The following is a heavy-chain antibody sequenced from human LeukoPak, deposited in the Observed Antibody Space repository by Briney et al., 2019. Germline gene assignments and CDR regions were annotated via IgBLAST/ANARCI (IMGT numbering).Heavy chain of an antibody. CDR3: ARRSDSGSYWTPYFDY. CDR2: IYISGST. D-gene: IGHD1-26*01. CDR1: GASISNYY. V-gene: IGHV4-4*07. J-gene: IGHJ4*02. Sequence: SETLSLTCTVSGASISNYYWSWLRQPAGKRLEWIGRIYISGSTDYNPSLKSRVTTSTDTSKNQFSLKLSSVTAADTAVYYCARRSDSGSYWTPYFDYWGQGTLVTVSS.